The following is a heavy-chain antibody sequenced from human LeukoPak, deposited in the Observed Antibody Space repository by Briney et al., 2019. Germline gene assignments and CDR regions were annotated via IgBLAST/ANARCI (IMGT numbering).Heavy chain of an antibody. J-gene: IGHJ4*02. D-gene: IGHD6-19*01. CDR3: AKDYSSGWYYFDY. CDR1: GFTFSNYD. Sequence: GGSLRLSCAASGFTFSNYDMYWVRQTPGKGLEWVAFIRYDGSKTYYTDSVKGRFTISRDKSKNTVYLQMNSLKPEDTAVYYCAKDYSSGWYYFDYWGQGTLVTVSS. V-gene: IGHV3-30*02. CDR2: IRYDGSKT.